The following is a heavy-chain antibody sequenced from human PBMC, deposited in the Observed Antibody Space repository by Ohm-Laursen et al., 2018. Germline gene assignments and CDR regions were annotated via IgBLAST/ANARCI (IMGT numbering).Heavy chain of an antibody. CDR2: IDPYSGGT. J-gene: IGHJ2*01. CDR1: GYTFTDSY. V-gene: IGHV1-2*02. Sequence: GASVKVSCKASGYTFTDSYLHWVRQAPGQGLEWMGWIDPYSGGTNYAQKFQGRVTMTRDTSISTAYMELSRLRSDDTAVYYCARVKKSSSSTDIEVLINWYFDLWGRGTLVTVSS. CDR3: ARVKKSSSSTDIEVLINWYFDL. D-gene: IGHD6-6*01.